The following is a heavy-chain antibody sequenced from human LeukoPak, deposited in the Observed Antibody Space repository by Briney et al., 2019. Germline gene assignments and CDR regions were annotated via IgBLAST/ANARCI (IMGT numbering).Heavy chain of an antibody. Sequence: GGSETLLWRLWGLFLWMNRVRCVRQAPGKGREWVGRIKSETDGGTTDYAAPVKGGFTISRDDSKNTLYLQMNSLKTEDTALKYSASELNTLHASRLLDTLTEGYFDYWGQGTLVTVSS. CDR2: IKSETDGGTT. CDR3: ASELNTLHASRLLDTLTEGYFDY. D-gene: IGHD2-21*01. V-gene: IGHV3-15*01. CDR1: GLFLWMNR. J-gene: IGHJ4*02.